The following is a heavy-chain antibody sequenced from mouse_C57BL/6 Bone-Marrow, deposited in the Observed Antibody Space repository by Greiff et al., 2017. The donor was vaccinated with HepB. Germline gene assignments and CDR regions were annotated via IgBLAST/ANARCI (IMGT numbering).Heavy chain of an antibody. J-gene: IGHJ3*01. CDR3: ASTFYGSSYGWFAY. CDR2: ISSGSSTI. CDR1: GFTFSDYG. V-gene: IGHV5-17*01. D-gene: IGHD1-1*01. Sequence: VQLQQSGGGLVKPGGSLKLSCAASGFTFSDYGMHWVRQAPEKGLEWVAYISSGSSTIYYADTVKGRFTISRDNAKNTLFLQMTSLRSEDTAMYYCASTFYGSSYGWFAYWGQGTLVTVSA.